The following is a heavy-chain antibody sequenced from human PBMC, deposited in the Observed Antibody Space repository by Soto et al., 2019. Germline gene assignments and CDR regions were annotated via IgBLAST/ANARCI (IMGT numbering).Heavy chain of an antibody. D-gene: IGHD2-21*01. CDR1: GFTFTNYW. V-gene: IGHV3-74*01. Sequence: GGSLRLSCAASGFTFTNYWMHWFRQAPGKGLVWVSRIDIDGSTTNYADSVKGRFTISRDNAKNTPHLQMNSLRAEDTSVYFCVRDSYISGYYYGMDVWGQGTTVTVSS. CDR3: VRDSYISGYYYGMDV. CDR2: IDIDGSTT. J-gene: IGHJ6*02.